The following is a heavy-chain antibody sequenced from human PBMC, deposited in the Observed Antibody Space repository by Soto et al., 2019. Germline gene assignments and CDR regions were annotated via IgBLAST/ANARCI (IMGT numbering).Heavy chain of an antibody. J-gene: IGHJ6*02. CDR3: ARDRQFSIIHYYGMDV. CDR1: GGTFSSYA. D-gene: IGHD3-3*02. CDR2: IIPIFGTA. Sequence: SVKVSCKASGGTFSSYAISWVRQAPGQGLEWMGGIIPIFGTANYAQKFQGRVTITADRSTSTAYMELSSLRSEDTAVYYCARDRQFSIIHYYGMDVWGQGTTVTVSS. V-gene: IGHV1-69*06.